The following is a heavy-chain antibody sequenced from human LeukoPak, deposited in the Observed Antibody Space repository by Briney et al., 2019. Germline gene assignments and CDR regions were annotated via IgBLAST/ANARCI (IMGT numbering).Heavy chain of an antibody. D-gene: IGHD3-16*02. CDR2: SYYSGST. J-gene: IGHJ4*02. V-gene: IGHV4-39*01. CDR1: GGSISSSSYY. CDR3: ARGPPYYDYVWGSYRFDY. Sequence: PSETLSLTCTVSGGSISSSSYYWGWIRQPPGKGLEWIGSSYYSGSTYYNPSLKSRVTISVDTSKNQFSLKLSSVTAADTAVYYCARGPPYYDYVWGSYRFDYWGQGTLVTVSS.